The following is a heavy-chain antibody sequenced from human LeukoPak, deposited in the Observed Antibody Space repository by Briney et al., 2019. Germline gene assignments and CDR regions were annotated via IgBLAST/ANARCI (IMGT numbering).Heavy chain of an antibody. J-gene: IGHJ4*02. V-gene: IGHV3-30-3*01. CDR1: GFTFSSYA. Sequence: GGSLRLSCAASGFTFSSYAMHWVRQAPGKGLEWVAVISYDGSNKYYADSVKGRFTISRDNSKNTLYLQMNSLRAEDTAVYYYARDRIFDYWGQGTLVTVSS. D-gene: IGHD2-21*01. CDR3: ARDRIFDY. CDR2: ISYDGSNK.